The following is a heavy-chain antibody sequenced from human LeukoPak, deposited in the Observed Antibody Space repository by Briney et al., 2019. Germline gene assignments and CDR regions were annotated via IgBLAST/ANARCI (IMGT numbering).Heavy chain of an antibody. D-gene: IGHD1-26*01. Sequence: GSLRLSCEASGFTFSSYSMNWVRQAPGQGLEWISYISTSTTTIYYANSVKGRFTISRDNAKKSLYLQMNSLRVEDTGVYYCASWGEGALDNWGQGTLVTVSS. CDR2: ISTSTTTI. CDR1: GFTFSSYS. J-gene: IGHJ4*02. CDR3: ASWGEGALDN. V-gene: IGHV3-48*01.